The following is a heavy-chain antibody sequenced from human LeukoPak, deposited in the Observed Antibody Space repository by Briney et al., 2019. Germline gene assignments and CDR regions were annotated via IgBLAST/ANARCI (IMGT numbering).Heavy chain of an antibody. CDR2: ISSSSNTI. D-gene: IGHD1-26*01. V-gene: IGHV3-48*01. CDR3: AKDPVGATRMYFDY. CDR1: GFTFSSYS. Sequence: PGGSLRLSCAASGFTFSSYSMDWVRQAPGKGLEWVSFISSSSNTIYYADSVKGRFTISRDNSKNTLYLQMNSLRAEDTAIYYCAKDPVGATRMYFDYWGQGTLVTVSS. J-gene: IGHJ4*02.